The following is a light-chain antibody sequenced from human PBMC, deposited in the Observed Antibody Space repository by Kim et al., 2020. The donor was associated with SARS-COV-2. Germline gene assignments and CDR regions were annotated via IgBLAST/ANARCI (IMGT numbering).Light chain of an antibody. CDR1: QSASNW. V-gene: IGKV1-5*03. Sequence: ASVGDRITIVCRASQSASNWLAWYQQKPGKAPQLLIYRASILQSGVSSRFSGSGSETEFTLTINSLQPDDVGIYHCQQYKSYPMTFGQGTRLEIK. CDR2: RAS. CDR3: QQYKSYPMT. J-gene: IGKJ5*01.